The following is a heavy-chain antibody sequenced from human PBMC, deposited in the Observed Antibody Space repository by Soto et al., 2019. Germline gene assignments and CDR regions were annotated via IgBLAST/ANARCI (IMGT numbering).Heavy chain of an antibody. CDR1: GGSIISYY. CDR3: ARGAIRFSPGGRGVVDV. CDR2: IYYSGST. D-gene: IGHD3-10*01. Sequence: SETLSLTCTFSGGSIISYYWIWIRQPPGKGLEWIGYIYYSGSTNYNPSLKSRVTISVDTSKNQFSLKLSSVTAADTAVYYCARGAIRFSPGGRGVVDVWGQGTTVTVSS. J-gene: IGHJ6*02. V-gene: IGHV4-59*01.